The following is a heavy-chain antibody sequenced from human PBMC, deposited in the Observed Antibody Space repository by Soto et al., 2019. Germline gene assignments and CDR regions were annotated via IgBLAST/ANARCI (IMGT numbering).Heavy chain of an antibody. CDR3: ARGLYSGDK. Sequence: QVRLVQSGAEVKKPGASVKVSCKASGYVFTNYCIHWVRQAPGQGLEWMAIINPNGGSTNCAQEFQGRITLSRDTSTRTVYMDLSSLTSEDTAVYYCARGLYSGDKWGQGTLVTVSS. CDR2: INPNGGST. D-gene: IGHD2-21*01. CDR1: GYVFTNYC. J-gene: IGHJ4*02. V-gene: IGHV1-46*01.